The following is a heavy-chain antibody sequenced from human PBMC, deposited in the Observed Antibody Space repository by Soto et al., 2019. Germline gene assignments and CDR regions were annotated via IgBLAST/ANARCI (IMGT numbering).Heavy chain of an antibody. J-gene: IGHJ5*02. CDR3: ARDLRDNWFEP. Sequence: SETLSLTCTVSGGSISSGDYYWSWIRQPPGKGLEWIGYIYYSGSTYYNPSLKSRVTISVDTSKNQFSLKLSSVTAAGTAVYYCARDLRDNWFEPWGQGTRVTVSS. D-gene: IGHD2-21*01. CDR1: GGSISSGDYY. CDR2: IYYSGST. V-gene: IGHV4-30-4*01.